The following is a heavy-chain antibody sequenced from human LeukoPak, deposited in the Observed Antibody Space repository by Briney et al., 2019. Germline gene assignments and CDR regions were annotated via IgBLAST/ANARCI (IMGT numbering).Heavy chain of an antibody. V-gene: IGHV4-4*02. J-gene: IGHJ4*02. CDR2: IYHSGST. D-gene: IGHD4-17*01. CDR3: ARVAYDYGDYERLDY. CDR1: GGSISSSNW. Sequence: NPSETLSLTCAVSGGSISSSNWWSWVRQPPGKGLEWIGEIYHSGSTNYNPSLKSRVTISVDKSKNQFSLKLSSVTAADTAVYYCARVAYDYGDYERLDYWGQGTLVTVSS.